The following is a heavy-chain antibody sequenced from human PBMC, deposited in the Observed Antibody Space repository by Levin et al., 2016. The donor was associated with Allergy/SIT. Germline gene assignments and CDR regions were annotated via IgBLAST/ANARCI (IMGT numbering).Heavy chain of an antibody. D-gene: IGHD2/OR15-2a*01. J-gene: IGHJ1*01. CDR2: IDDSGGRT. V-gene: IGHV3-23*01. CDR1: GFSFSGFA. Sequence: GESLKISCAASGFSFSGFAMSWVRLAPGRGPEWVSTIDDSGGRTYYADSVKGRFSISRDNSRNTVSLRMRSLRAEDTATYFCAKEGEGARAFHYFFDSWGQGTQVTVSS. CDR3: AKEGEGARAFHYFFDS.